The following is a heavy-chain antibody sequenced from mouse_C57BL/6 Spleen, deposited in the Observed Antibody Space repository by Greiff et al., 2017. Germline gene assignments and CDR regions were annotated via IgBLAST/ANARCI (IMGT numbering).Heavy chain of an antibody. J-gene: IGHJ2*01. CDR2: IDPATGNT. D-gene: IGHD2-5*01. CDR3: ASPSYSKRYFDY. V-gene: IGHV14-3*01. Sequence: EVKLQQSVAELVRPGASVKLSCTASGFNIKNSYMHWVKQRPEQGLEWIGRIDPATGNTNYDPKFQGKATITADPSSNTAYLQLSSLTAEDTAIYYCASPSYSKRYFDYWGQGTTLTVSS. CDR1: GFNIKNSY.